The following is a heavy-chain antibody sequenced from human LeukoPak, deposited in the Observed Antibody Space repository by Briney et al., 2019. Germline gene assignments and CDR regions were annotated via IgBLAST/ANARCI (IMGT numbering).Heavy chain of an antibody. CDR3: ASPSSGWYNYYYYMDV. D-gene: IGHD6-19*01. V-gene: IGHV3-7*01. CDR1: GFSFSDYW. J-gene: IGHJ6*03. CDR2: IKYDGSEK. Sequence: GGSLRLSCAASGFSFSDYWMSWVRQAPGKGLEWVANIKYDGSEKYYVDSVKGRFTISRDNAKNSLYLQMNSLRAEDTAVYYCASPSSGWYNYYYYMDVWGKGTTVTVSS.